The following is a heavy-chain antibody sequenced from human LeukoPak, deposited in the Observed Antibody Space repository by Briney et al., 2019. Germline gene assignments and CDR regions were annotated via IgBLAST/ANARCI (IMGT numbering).Heavy chain of an antibody. CDR1: GGSFSGYY. CDR3: ARVKDPGGYYYYYYMDV. D-gene: IGHD3-16*01. Sequence: SETLSLTCAVYGGSFSGYYWSWIRQPPGKGLEWIGEINHSGGTKYNPSLKSRVTISVDTSKNQFSLKLSSVTAADTAMYYCARVKDPGGYYYYYYMDVWGKGTTVTVSS. V-gene: IGHV4-34*01. CDR2: INHSGGT. J-gene: IGHJ6*03.